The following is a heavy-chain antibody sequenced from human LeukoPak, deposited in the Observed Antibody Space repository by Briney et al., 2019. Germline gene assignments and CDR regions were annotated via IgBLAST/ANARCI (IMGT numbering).Heavy chain of an antibody. CDR3: ARYYYDSSGYYYPR. V-gene: IGHV4-39*07. J-gene: IGHJ4*02. D-gene: IGHD3-22*01. CDR1: GGSISSSSYY. CDR2: INHSGST. Sequence: SETLSLTCTVSGGSISSSSYYWSWIRQPPGKGLEWIGEINHSGSTNYNPSLKSRVTISVDTSKNQFSLKLSSVTAADTAVYYCARYYYDSSGYYYPRWGQGTLVTVSS.